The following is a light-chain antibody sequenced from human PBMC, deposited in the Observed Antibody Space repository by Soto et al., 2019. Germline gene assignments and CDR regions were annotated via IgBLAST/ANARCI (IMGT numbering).Light chain of an antibody. CDR1: QTVERW. J-gene: IGKJ1*01. CDR2: DVS. V-gene: IGKV1-5*01. Sequence: DIQVAQSPSTLPAYVGDRGTISCRASQTVERWLAWYQQKPGKPPKHLISDVSTRDTGIPARFSGSGSWTECTLTISRLQSEDFQVDYGQRYNNWPRTFGQGTKADI. CDR3: QRYNNWPRT.